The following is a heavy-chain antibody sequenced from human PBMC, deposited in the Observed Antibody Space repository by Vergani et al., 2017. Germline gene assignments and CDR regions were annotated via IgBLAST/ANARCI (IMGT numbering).Heavy chain of an antibody. V-gene: IGHV3-48*04. Sequence: EVQLVESGGGLVQPGGSLRLSCAASGFTFSSYRLNWVRQAPGKGLEWVSYISSSSSTIYYADSVKGRFTISSDNAKNSLYLQMNSLRAEDTAVYYCARDRVDTMVRGVIITSKTKNYYDYYMDVWGKGTTVTVSS. CDR1: GFTFSSYR. D-gene: IGHD3-10*01. J-gene: IGHJ6*03. CDR2: ISSSSSTI. CDR3: ARDRVDTMVRGVIITSKTKNYYDYYMDV.